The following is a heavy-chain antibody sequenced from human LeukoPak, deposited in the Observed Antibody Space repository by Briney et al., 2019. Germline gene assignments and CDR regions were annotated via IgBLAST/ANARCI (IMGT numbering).Heavy chain of an antibody. Sequence: ASVKVSCKASGYTFTSYGISWVRQAPGQGLEWMGWISAYNGNTNYAQKIQGRVTMTTDTSTSTAYMELRSLRSDDTAVYYCARGYYDFWSGYYHRYYFDYWGQGTLVTVSS. CDR2: ISAYNGNT. J-gene: IGHJ4*02. CDR3: ARGYYDFWSGYYHRYYFDY. D-gene: IGHD3-3*01. CDR1: GYTFTSYG. V-gene: IGHV1-18*01.